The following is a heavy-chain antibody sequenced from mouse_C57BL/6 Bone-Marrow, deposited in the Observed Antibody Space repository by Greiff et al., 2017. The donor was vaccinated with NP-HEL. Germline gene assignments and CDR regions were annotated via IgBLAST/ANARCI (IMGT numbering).Heavy chain of an antibody. CDR1: GYSFTGYF. V-gene: IGHV1-20*01. CDR3: ARGSVPFYYGSSQYFDV. J-gene: IGHJ1*03. Sequence: VKVVESGPELVKPGDSVKISCKASGYSFTGYFMNWVMQSHGKSLEWIGRINPYKGDTFYNQKFKGKATLTVDKSSSAAHMELRSLTSEDSAVYYCARGSVPFYYGSSQYFDVWGTGTTVTVSS. D-gene: IGHD1-1*01. CDR2: INPYKGDT.